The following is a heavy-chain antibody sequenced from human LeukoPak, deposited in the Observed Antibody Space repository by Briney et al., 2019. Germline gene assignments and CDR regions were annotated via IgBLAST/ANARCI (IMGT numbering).Heavy chain of an antibody. CDR1: GVSISNYY. CDR3: ARHWRSFDSSGSYSFDY. J-gene: IGHJ4*02. Sequence: SETLSLTCTVSGVSISNYYWSWIRQPPGKGLEWNGYISNSGSTNYNPSLKSRVTISVDTSKNHFSLKLSSVTAADTAVYYCARHWRSFDSSGSYSFDYWGQGTLVTVSS. CDR2: ISNSGST. V-gene: IGHV4-59*08. D-gene: IGHD3-22*01.